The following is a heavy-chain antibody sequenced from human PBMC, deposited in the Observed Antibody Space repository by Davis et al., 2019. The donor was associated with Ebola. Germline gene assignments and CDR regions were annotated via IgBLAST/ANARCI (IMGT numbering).Heavy chain of an antibody. CDR1: GFTFSSYW. Sequence: GESLKISCAASGFTFSSYWMHWVRQAPEKGLVWVSRISGDGTTTTYADSVKGRFTISRDNTKNTLYLQMNSLRADDTAVYYCARLIRFPGIGTDVWGQGTTVIVSS. CDR3: ARLIRFPGIGTDV. J-gene: IGHJ6*02. D-gene: IGHD1-14*01. V-gene: IGHV3-74*01. CDR2: ISGDGTTT.